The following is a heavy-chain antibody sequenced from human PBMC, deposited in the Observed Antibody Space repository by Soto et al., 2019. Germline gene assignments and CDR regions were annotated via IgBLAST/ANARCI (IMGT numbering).Heavy chain of an antibody. CDR3: ARGTTGYPRLGWCDP. CDR2: ISYDGSNK. D-gene: IGHD3-16*01. V-gene: IGHV3-30-3*01. J-gene: IGHJ5*02. CDR1: GFTFSSYA. Sequence: QVQLVESGGGVVQPGRSLRLSCAASGFTFSSYAMHWVRQAPGKGLEWVAVISYDGSNKYYADSVKGRFTISRDNSKNTLYLQMNSLRAEDTAVYYFARGTTGYPRLGWCDPWGQGTLVTVSS.